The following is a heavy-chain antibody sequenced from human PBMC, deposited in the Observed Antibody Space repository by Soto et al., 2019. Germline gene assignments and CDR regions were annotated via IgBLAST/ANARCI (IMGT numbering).Heavy chain of an antibody. D-gene: IGHD4-17*01. Sequence: QVQLVQSGTEVKKPGSSVKVSCKASGGTFSTLAVSWVRQAPGQGLEWMGGIIPIFGRPVYAQKFQGRVTITAGESTRIVYLELSSLSSEDTAVYYCARTPYEDYAVPEPNYFDSWGQGTLVTVPS. CDR2: IIPIFGRP. CDR3: ARTPYEDYAVPEPNYFDS. V-gene: IGHV1-69*01. J-gene: IGHJ4*02. CDR1: GGTFSTLA.